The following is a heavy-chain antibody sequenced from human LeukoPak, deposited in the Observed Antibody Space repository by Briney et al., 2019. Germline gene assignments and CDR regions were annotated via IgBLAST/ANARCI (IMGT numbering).Heavy chain of an antibody. D-gene: IGHD2-2*01. CDR3: ARGNCSSTSCYVFDY. CDR2: INPNSGGT. CDR1: GYTFTYRY. Sequence: ASVKVSCKASGYTFTYRYLHWVRQAPGQGLEWMGWINPNSGGTNYAQKFQGRVTMSRDTSISTAYMELSRLRSDDTAVYYCARGNCSSTSCYVFDYWGQGTLVTVSS. J-gene: IGHJ4*02. V-gene: IGHV1-2*02.